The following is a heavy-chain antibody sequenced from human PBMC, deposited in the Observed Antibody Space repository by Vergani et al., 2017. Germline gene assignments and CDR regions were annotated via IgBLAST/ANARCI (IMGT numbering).Heavy chain of an antibody. CDR1: GFTVSSNY. CDR2: IYSGGST. CDR3: ARGVAVIRGNSVVHVFDN. D-gene: IGHD4-23*01. Sequence: EVQLVESGGGLVQPGGSLRLSCAASGFTVSSNYMSWVRQAPGKGLEWVSVIYSGGSTYYSDSVKGRFTICRHNSKNKLYLKMNSLRAEDTAVSYCARGVAVIRGNSVVHVFDNWGQGTMVTVSS. J-gene: IGHJ3*02. V-gene: IGHV3-53*04.